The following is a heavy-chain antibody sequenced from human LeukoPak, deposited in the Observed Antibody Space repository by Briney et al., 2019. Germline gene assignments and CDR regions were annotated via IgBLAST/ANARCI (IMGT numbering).Heavy chain of an antibody. V-gene: IGHV5-51*01. CDR1: GYSFTSYW. Sequence: GESLKISCKGSGYSFTSYWIGWVRQMPGKGLGWMGIIYPGDSDTRYSPSFQGQVTISADKSISTAYLQWSSLKASDTAMYYCARHSTYYYDSSGYNDYWGQGTLVTVSS. D-gene: IGHD3-22*01. CDR2: IYPGDSDT. J-gene: IGHJ4*02. CDR3: ARHSTYYYDSSGYNDY.